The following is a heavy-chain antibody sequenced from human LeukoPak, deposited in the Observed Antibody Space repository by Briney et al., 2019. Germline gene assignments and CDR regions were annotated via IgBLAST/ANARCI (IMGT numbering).Heavy chain of an antibody. CDR2: INHSGST. V-gene: IGHV4-34*01. CDR3: ARRKGGGWLEYQGTFDI. J-gene: IGHJ3*02. CDR1: GGSFSGYY. Sequence: SETLSLTCAVYGGSFSGYYWSWIRQPPGKGLEWIGEINHSGSTNYNPSLKSRVTISVDTSKNQFSLKLSSVTAADTAVYYCARRKGGGWLEYQGTFDIWGQGTMVTVSS. D-gene: IGHD6-19*01.